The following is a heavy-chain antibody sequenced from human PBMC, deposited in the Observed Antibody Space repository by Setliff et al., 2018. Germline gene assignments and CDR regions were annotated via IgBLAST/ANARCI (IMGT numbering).Heavy chain of an antibody. CDR1: ELTFSSYW. CDR3: AKHGAYNDLLTGYNFYDDMDV. J-gene: IGHJ6*02. V-gene: IGHV3-74*01. D-gene: IGHD3-9*01. Sequence: GGSLRLSCAASELTFSSYWMHWVRQDQGKGLAWVSRINSDGSSTSYADSVKGRFTSSRYKAKNSLYLQMNSRRTEDTAVYYCAKHGAYNDLLTGYNFYDDMDVWGQGTTVTVSS. CDR2: INSDGSST.